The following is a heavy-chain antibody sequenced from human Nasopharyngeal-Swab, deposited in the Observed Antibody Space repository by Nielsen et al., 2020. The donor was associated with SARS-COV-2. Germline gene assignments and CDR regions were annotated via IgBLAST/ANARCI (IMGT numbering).Heavy chain of an antibody. Sequence: ASVKVSCKASGYTFTGYGMSWVRQDPGRGLERMGWIRMYNGKTHYAQKFQGRVTMSTDTSTNTAHMELKSLTSDDTAVYFCARDRSLLPAANDALDVWGQGTTVTISS. CDR3: ARDRSLLPAANDALDV. J-gene: IGHJ3*01. CDR2: IRMYNGKT. D-gene: IGHD6-13*01. CDR1: GYTFTGYG. V-gene: IGHV1-18*01.